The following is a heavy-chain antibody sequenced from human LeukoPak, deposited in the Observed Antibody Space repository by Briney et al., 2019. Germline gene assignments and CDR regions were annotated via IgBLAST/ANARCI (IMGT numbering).Heavy chain of an antibody. CDR1: GGSISSHY. CDR2: IHYSENT. J-gene: IGHJ5*02. Sequence: PSETLSLTCTVSGGSISSHYWNWIRQPPGKGLEWIAYIHYSENTNYNPSLKSRVTISVDTSKNQFSLRLTSVTAAGTAVYYCARGTPHYYGSGSYYIRRFDPWGQGTLVTVSS. V-gene: IGHV4-59*11. CDR3: ARGTPHYYGSGSYYIRRFDP. D-gene: IGHD3-10*01.